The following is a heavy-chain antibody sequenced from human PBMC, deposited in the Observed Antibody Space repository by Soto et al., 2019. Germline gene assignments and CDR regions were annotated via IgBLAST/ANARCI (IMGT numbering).Heavy chain of an antibody. Sequence: PSETLSLTCAVSGYSISSSDWWGWIRQPPGKGLEWIGYIYYSGTTYYNPSLKSRVTMSVDTSKNHFSLRLISVTAADTAIYFCAREGNLGRWLQPLDFWGQGTLVTVSS. D-gene: IGHD5-12*01. V-gene: IGHV4-28*03. CDR2: IYYSGTT. J-gene: IGHJ4*02. CDR1: GYSISSSDW. CDR3: AREGNLGRWLQPLDF.